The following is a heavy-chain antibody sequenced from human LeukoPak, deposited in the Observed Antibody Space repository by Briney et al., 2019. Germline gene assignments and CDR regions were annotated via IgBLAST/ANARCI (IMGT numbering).Heavy chain of an antibody. CDR3: ARRGLRFLESVKYSWFDP. J-gene: IGHJ5*02. D-gene: IGHD3-3*01. Sequence: PSETLSLTCAVYGGSFSGYYWTWIRQPPGKGLEWIGEINHSGSTNYNPSLKSRVTISVETSKSQFSLKLSSVTAADTAIYFCARRGLRFLESVKYSWFDPWGQGTLVTVSS. V-gene: IGHV4-34*01. CDR1: GGSFSGYY. CDR2: INHSGST.